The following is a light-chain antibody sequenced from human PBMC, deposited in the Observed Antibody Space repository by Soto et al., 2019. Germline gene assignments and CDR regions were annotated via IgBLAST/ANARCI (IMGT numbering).Light chain of an antibody. V-gene: IGKV1-39*01. CDR1: QSVSSY. CDR3: QQSFVPPRT. J-gene: IGKJ1*01. CDR2: AAP. Sequence: DIQMTQSPSSLSASVGDRVTITCRASQSVSSYLNWYQQKPGKAPKVLIYAAPALQSGVPARFSGSGYGTDFTLTIDSLQPEDFATYYCQQSFVPPRTFGQGTKVEIK.